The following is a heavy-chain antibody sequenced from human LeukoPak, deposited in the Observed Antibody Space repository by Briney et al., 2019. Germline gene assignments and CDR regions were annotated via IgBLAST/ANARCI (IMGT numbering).Heavy chain of an antibody. V-gene: IGHV4-59*08. CDR1: GASIRNYY. Sequence: SETLSLTCTVSGASIRNYYWIWIRQPPGKGLEWIGYIHNSGRTNSNPSLKSRLTISVDTSKNQFSLRLTSVTAADTAVYYCARSPSYSSGWQYYGMDVWGQGTTVTVSS. D-gene: IGHD6-19*01. CDR3: ARSPSYSSGWQYYGMDV. J-gene: IGHJ6*02. CDR2: IHNSGRT.